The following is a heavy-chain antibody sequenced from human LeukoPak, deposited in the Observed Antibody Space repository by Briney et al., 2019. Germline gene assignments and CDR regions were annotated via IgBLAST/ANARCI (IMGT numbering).Heavy chain of an antibody. V-gene: IGHV3-23*01. J-gene: IGHJ4*02. D-gene: IGHD3-22*01. Sequence: PGGSLRLSCAAPGFTFSSYAMSWVRQAPGKGLKWVSASSGSGGSTYYADSVKGRSTISRDNSKNTLYLQMNSLRAEDTAVYYCAKGPAFYYDSSGSYFDFWGQGTLVTVSS. CDR2: SSGSGGST. CDR3: AKGPAFYYDSSGSYFDF. CDR1: GFTFSSYA.